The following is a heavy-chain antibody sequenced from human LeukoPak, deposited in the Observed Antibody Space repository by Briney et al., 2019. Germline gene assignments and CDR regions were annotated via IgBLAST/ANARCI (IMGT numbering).Heavy chain of an antibody. CDR3: ARFYGGNHYFDY. Sequence: ASVTVSCKASGYTFTDYYMHWVRQAPGQGLEWMGWISAYNGNTNYAQKLQGRVTMTTDTSTSTAYMELRSLRSDDTAVYYCARFYGGNHYFDYWGQGTLVTVSS. J-gene: IGHJ4*02. CDR2: ISAYNGNT. V-gene: IGHV1-18*04. D-gene: IGHD4-23*01. CDR1: GYTFTDYY.